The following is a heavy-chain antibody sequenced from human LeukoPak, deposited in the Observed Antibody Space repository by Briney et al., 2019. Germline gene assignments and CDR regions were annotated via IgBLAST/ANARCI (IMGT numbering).Heavy chain of an antibody. D-gene: IGHD5-12*01. Sequence: ASVKVSCKASGYTSTGYYMHWVRQAPGQGLEWMGWIHPNSGGTNYAQKFQGRVTMTRDTSLSTAYMELSRLRSDDTAVYYCARTNSGYDFIPDYWGQGTLVTVSS. J-gene: IGHJ4*02. CDR3: ARTNSGYDFIPDY. CDR1: GYTSTGYY. V-gene: IGHV1-2*02. CDR2: IHPNSGGT.